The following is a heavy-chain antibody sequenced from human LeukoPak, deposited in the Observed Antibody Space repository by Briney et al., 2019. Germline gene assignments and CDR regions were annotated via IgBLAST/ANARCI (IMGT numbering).Heavy chain of an antibody. J-gene: IGHJ4*02. CDR1: GGSISSSSYY. D-gene: IGHD1-26*01. CDR3: ASTLGAPHQIDY. CDR2: IYYSGST. V-gene: IGHV4-39*01. Sequence: SETLSLTCTVSGGSISSSSYYWGWIRQPPGKGLEWIGSIYYSGSTYYNPSLKSRVTISVDTSKNQFSLKLSSVTAADTAVYYCASTLGAPHQIDYWGQGTLVTVSP.